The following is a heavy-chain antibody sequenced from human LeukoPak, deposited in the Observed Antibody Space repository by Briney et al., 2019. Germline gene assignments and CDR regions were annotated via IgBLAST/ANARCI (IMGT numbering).Heavy chain of an antibody. CDR3: ASPLGYCSSTDCYGDY. V-gene: IGHV4-39*01. D-gene: IGHD2-2*01. Sequence: SETLSLTCIVSGGSISTSFYHWGWIRQPPGKGLEWIVSVDHSGTTYYNPSLKSRVTISVDTSKNQFSLKVNSVTAADTAVYYCASPLGYCSSTDCYGDYWGQGTLVTVSS. CDR1: GGSISTSFYH. CDR2: VDHSGTT. J-gene: IGHJ4*02.